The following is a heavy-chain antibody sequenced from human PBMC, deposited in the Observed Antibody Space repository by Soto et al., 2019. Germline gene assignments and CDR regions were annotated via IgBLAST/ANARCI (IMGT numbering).Heavy chain of an antibody. D-gene: IGHD3-10*01. CDR1: GLTVSDKH. V-gene: IGHV3-53*01. J-gene: IGHJ3*02. Sequence: PGGSLRLSCAASGLTVSDKHMNWVRQAPGKGLEWVSVIYTSGTTYYADSVKGRFTISRDNFKNTLYLQMNSLRAEDTAMYYCARDGFGRYDDSGSEAFDIWGQGTMVTVSS. CDR2: IYTSGTT. CDR3: ARDGFGRYDDSGSEAFDI.